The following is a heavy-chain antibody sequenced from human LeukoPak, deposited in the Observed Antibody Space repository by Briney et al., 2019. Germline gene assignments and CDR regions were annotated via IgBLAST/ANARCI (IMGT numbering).Heavy chain of an antibody. CDR3: ARGVRVTMVRGVIIGHYYYYMDV. D-gene: IGHD3-10*01. J-gene: IGHJ6*03. CDR2: INHSGST. Sequence: PSETLSLTCAVYGGSFSGYYWSWIRQPPGKGLEWIGEINHSGSTNYNPSLKSRVTISVDTSKNQFSLKLSSVTAADTAVYYCARGVRVTMVRGVIIGHYYYYMDVWGKGTTVTISS. CDR1: GGSFSGYY. V-gene: IGHV4-34*01.